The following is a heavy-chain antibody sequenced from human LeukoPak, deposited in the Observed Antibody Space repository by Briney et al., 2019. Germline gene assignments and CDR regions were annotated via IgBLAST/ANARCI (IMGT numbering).Heavy chain of an antibody. CDR2: IYHSGST. CDR3: ARKLPGRGGYFDY. D-gene: IGHD3-10*01. CDR1: GGSISSGGYS. V-gene: IGHV4-30-2*01. J-gene: IGHJ4*02. Sequence: SQTLSLTCAVSGGSISSGGYSWSWIRQPPGKGLEWIGYIYHSGSTYYNPSLKSRVTISVDTSKNQFSLKLSSVTAADTAVYYCARKLPGRGGYFDYWGQGTLVTVSS.